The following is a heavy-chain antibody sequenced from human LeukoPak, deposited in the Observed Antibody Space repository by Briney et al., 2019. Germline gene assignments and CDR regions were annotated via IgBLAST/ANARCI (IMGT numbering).Heavy chain of an antibody. V-gene: IGHV3-20*04. CDR3: ARDSSLVRGVIRGAFDY. CDR2: INWNGGST. Sequence: GSLRLSCAASGFTFDDYGMSWVRQAPGKGLEWVSGINWNGGSTGYADSVKGRFTISRDNAKNSLYLQMNSLRAEDTALYYCARDSSLVRGVIRGAFDYWGQGTLVTVSS. CDR1: GFTFDDYG. J-gene: IGHJ4*02. D-gene: IGHD3-10*01.